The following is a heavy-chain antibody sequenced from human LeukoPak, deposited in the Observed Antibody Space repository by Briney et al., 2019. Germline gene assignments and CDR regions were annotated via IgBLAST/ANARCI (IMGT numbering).Heavy chain of an antibody. Sequence: GGSLRLSCAASGFTFTSYVMTWVRQAPEKGVEWVSAVTSGGSTFYADSVKGRFTISRDNSKNTLYLQMNSLRAEDTAVYYCANYLRQLPFDYWGQGTLVTVSS. V-gene: IGHV3-23*01. CDR2: VTSGGST. J-gene: IGHJ4*02. CDR1: GFTFTSYV. CDR3: ANYLRQLPFDY. D-gene: IGHD2-2*01.